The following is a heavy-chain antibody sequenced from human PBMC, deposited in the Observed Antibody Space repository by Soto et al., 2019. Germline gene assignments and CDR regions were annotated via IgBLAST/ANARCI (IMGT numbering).Heavy chain of an antibody. D-gene: IGHD6-13*01. Sequence: QVQLQESGPGLVKPSETLSLTCTVSGGSISSYYWSWIRQPPGKGLEWIGHIYYSGSTNYNPSLKSRVTISVDTSKNQFSLKLSSVTAADTAVYYCARRYSSSFDYWGQGTLVTVSS. CDR3: ARRYSSSFDY. V-gene: IGHV4-59*08. CDR1: GGSISSYY. J-gene: IGHJ4*02. CDR2: IYYSGST.